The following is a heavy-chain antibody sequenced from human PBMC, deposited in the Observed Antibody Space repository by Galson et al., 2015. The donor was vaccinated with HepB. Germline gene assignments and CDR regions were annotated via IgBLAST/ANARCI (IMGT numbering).Heavy chain of an antibody. D-gene: IGHD5-12*01. CDR2: INPHSGDT. V-gene: IGHV1-2*02. CDR1: GYTFTDYY. J-gene: IGHJ5*02. Sequence: SVKVSCKASGYTFTDYYMHWVRQAPGQGLEWMGWINPHSGDTNYAQKFQGRVTMTRDTSISTAYMELSRLISDDTAVYYCARSVIVAIPRDWFDPWGQGTLVTVSS. CDR3: ARSVIVAIPRDWFDP.